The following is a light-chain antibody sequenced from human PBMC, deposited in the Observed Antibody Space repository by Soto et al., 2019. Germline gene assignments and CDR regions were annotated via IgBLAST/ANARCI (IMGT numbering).Light chain of an antibody. V-gene: IGKV1-5*01. CDR1: QSISHW. CDR2: DAS. J-gene: IGKJ1*01. Sequence: QMPQSPSTLYASAGARVTITCRASQSISHWLAWSQQKPGKAPKLLIYDASTLESGVPSRFSGSGSGTEFTLTISSLQPDDCATYYCQQYNSFLWTFGQGTKVDIK. CDR3: QQYNSFLWT.